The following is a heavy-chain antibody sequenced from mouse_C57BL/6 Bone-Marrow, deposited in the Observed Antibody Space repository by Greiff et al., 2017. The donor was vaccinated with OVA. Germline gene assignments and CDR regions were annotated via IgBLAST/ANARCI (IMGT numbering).Heavy chain of an antibody. Sequence: VQLQQPGAELVKPGASVKLSCKASGYTFTSYWMHWVKQRPGQGLEWIGMIHPNSGSTNYNEKFKSKATLTVDKSSSTAYMQLSSLTSEDSAVYYGAKRAGTSWFAYCGQGTLVTVSA. CDR2: IHPNSGST. CDR3: AKRAGTSWFAY. J-gene: IGHJ3*01. CDR1: GYTFTSYW. V-gene: IGHV1-64*01. D-gene: IGHD5-1*01.